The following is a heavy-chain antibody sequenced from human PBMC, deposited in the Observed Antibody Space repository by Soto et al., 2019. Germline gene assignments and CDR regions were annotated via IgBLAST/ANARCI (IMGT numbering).Heavy chain of an antibody. Sequence: GGSLRLSCVASGFTFSSYAMSWVRQAPGKGLEWVSAISGSGGSTYYADSVKGRFTISRDNSKNTLYLQMNSLRAEDTAVYYCAKTGTGISSPFDYWGKGALVTVSS. CDR3: AKTGTGISSPFDY. D-gene: IGHD1-1*01. CDR2: ISGSGGST. V-gene: IGHV3-23*01. J-gene: IGHJ4*02. CDR1: GFTFSSYA.